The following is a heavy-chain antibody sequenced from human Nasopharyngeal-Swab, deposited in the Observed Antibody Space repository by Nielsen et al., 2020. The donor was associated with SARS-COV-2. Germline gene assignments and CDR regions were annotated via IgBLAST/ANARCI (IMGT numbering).Heavy chain of an antibody. Sequence: GGSLRLSCAASGFTVSSNYMNWVRHAAGKGLEWVSVFYSGGSTYHADSVKGRFTISRDNSKNTLYLQMNSLRAEDTAVYYCAKDPKTYSSGWFPGYWGQGTLVTVSS. CDR2: FYSGGST. J-gene: IGHJ4*02. V-gene: IGHV3-66*01. CDR1: GFTVSSNY. CDR3: AKDPKTYSSGWFPGY. D-gene: IGHD6-19*01.